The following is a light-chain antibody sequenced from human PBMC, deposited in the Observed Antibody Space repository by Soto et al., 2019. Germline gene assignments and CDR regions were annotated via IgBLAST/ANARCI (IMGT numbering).Light chain of an antibody. J-gene: IGLJ2*01. CDR2: EVS. V-gene: IGLV2-8*01. Sequence: QSALTQPPSASGSPGQSVTISCTGTSSDVGGYKYVSWYQHYPGKAPKLMIYEVSKRPSGVPDRFSGSKSGNTASLTVSGLQAEDEGDYYCSSYAGNNNVVFGGGTKLTVL. CDR3: SSYAGNNNVV. CDR1: SSDVGGYKY.